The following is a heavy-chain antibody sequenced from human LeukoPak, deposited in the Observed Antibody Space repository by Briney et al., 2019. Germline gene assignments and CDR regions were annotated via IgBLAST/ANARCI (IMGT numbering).Heavy chain of an antibody. Sequence: GSNKYYADSVKGRFTISRDNSKNTLYLQMNSLRAEDTAVYYCARDGHGRRGYYYYYYTDVWGKGTTVTVSS. J-gene: IGHJ6*03. CDR2: GSNK. CDR3: ARDGHGRRGYYYYYYTDV. V-gene: IGHV3-30-3*01. D-gene: IGHD2-8*01.